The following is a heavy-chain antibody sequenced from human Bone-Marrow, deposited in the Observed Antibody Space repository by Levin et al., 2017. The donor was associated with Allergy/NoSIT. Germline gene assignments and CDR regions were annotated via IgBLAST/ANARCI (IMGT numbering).Heavy chain of an antibody. D-gene: IGHD2-8*02. V-gene: IGHV3-23*01. CDR3: AKGSASYWSVYEN. J-gene: IGHJ4*02. CDR2: ISPSGET. Sequence: GGSLRLSCAASGFTFSTYGMSWVRQAPGKGLEWVSVISPSGETHYADSVKGRFSISRDNSKNTLYLQMNTLRAEDTALYYCAKGSASYWSVYENWGQGTLVTVSS. CDR1: GFTFSTYG.